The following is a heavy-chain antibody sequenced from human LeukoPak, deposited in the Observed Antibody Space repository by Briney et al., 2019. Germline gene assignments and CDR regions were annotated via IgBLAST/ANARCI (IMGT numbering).Heavy chain of an antibody. CDR1: GYTFTDYY. J-gene: IGHJ4*02. CDR3: ARDGDYYDSSGYYLGPFDY. V-gene: IGHV1-2*02. D-gene: IGHD3-22*01. Sequence: ASVKVSCKASGYTFTDYYMHWVRQAPGQGLEWMGWINPNSGGTNYAQKFQGRVTMTRDTSITTAYMELSRLRSDDTAVYYCARDGDYYDSSGYYLGPFDYWGQGTLVTVSS. CDR2: INPNSGGT.